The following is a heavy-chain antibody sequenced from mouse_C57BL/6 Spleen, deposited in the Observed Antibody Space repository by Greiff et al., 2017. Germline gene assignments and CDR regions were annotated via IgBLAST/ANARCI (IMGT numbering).Heavy chain of an antibody. J-gene: IGHJ2*01. V-gene: IGHV1-55*01. CDR2: IYPGSGST. CDR1: GYTFTSYW. D-gene: IGHD2-2*01. Sequence: QVQLKQPGAELVKPGASVKMSCKASGYTFTSYWITWVKQRPGQGLEWIGDIYPGSGSTKYNEKFKSKATLTVDTSARTAYMQLSSLTSEDSAVYYCAYGSFYYFDYWGQGTTLTVSS. CDR3: AYGSFYYFDY.